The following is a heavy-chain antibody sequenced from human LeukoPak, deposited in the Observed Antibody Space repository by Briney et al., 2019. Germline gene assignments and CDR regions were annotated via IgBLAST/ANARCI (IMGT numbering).Heavy chain of an antibody. J-gene: IGHJ4*02. D-gene: IGHD6-19*01. V-gene: IGHV1-8*01. CDR2: MNPNSGNT. CDR3: AKDRGSSGFDLDY. CDR1: GYTFTSYD. Sequence: ASVKVSCKASGYTFTSYDINWVRQATGQGLEWMGWMNPNSGNTGYAQKFQGRVTMTRNTSISTAYMELSSLRAEDTAVYYCAKDRGSSGFDLDYWGQGTLVTVSS.